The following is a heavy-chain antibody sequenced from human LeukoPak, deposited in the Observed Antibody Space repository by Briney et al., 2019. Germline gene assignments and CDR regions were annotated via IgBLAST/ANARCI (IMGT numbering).Heavy chain of an antibody. Sequence: GGSPRLSCSASGSTFNRFYLHWVRQAPGKGLEFVSHISSNGATTYYADSVKGRFTISRDNSKNTLYLQMSSLRADDTAVYYCVKDRSIAAPNNDFFDSWGQGALVTVSS. CDR3: VKDRSIAAPNNDFFDS. D-gene: IGHD6-6*01. V-gene: IGHV3-64D*06. J-gene: IGHJ4*02. CDR1: GSTFNRFY. CDR2: ISSNGATT.